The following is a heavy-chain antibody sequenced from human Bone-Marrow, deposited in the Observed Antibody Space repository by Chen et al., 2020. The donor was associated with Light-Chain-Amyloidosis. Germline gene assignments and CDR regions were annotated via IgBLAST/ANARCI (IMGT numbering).Heavy chain of an antibody. CDR1: GFAFSSYA. J-gene: IGHJ3*02. D-gene: IGHD3-9*01. CDR2: ISGSGGSR. V-gene: IGHV3-23*01. Sequence: AASGFAFSSYAMSWVRQAPGKGLEWVSTISGSGGSRYYGDSVKGRLTISRDNSKNALFLQMNSLRAEDTAVYYCAKDISYDDILPGYPADAFDIWGQGTMVIVAS. CDR3: AKDISYDDILPGYPADAFDI.